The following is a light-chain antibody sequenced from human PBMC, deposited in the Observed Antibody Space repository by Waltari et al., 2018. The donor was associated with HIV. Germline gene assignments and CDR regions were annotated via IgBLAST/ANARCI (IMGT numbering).Light chain of an antibody. CDR3: QQSHSRAPVT. CDR1: QSISTD. J-gene: IGKJ4*01. CDR2: AAS. V-gene: IGKV1-39*01. Sequence: IHMTQSPSSLSASVGDRVTITCRASQSISTDLNWYQQKPGQAPKVLIHAASNLQSGVPSRFSGSGSGTDFTLTISSLQREEIATYYCQQSHSRAPVTCGGGTKVEIK.